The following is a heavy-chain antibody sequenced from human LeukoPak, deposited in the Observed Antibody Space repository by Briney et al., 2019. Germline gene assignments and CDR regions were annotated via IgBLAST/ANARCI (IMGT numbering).Heavy chain of an antibody. CDR2: ISSSSSYI. Sequence: GGSLRLSCAASGFTFSSYSMNWVRQAPGKGLEWVSSISSSSSYIYYADSVKGRFTISRDNAKNALYLQMNSLRAEDTAVYYCARGVTALVSLGFSSWGQGTLVTVSS. D-gene: IGHD5-18*01. V-gene: IGHV3-21*01. CDR1: GFTFSSYS. CDR3: ARGVTALVSLGFSS. J-gene: IGHJ5*02.